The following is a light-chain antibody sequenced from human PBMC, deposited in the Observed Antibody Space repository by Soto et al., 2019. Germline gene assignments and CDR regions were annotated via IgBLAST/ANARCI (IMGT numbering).Light chain of an antibody. CDR1: QGISSA. V-gene: IGKV1-13*02. CDR3: QEFNSFWT. J-gene: IGKJ1*01. CDR2: DAS. Sequence: AIQLTQSPSSLSASVGDRVTITCRASQGISSALAWYQQKPGKAPKLLIYDASSLESGVPSRFSGSGSGTDFTLTIISLKHEDFATYSCQEFNSFWTFGQGTRVNI.